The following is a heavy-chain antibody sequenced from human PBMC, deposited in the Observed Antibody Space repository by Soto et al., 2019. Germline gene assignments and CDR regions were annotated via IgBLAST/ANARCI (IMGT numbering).Heavy chain of an antibody. D-gene: IGHD2-2*02. CDR2: IYPGDSDT. V-gene: IGHV5-51*01. CDR1: GYSFTSYW. Sequence: EVQLVQSGAEVKKPGESLKISCKGSGYSFTSYWIGWVRQMPGKGLEWMGIIYPGDSDTRYSPSFQGQVTISADKSISTAYLQWSSLKASDTAMYYCARCKRTEVPAAIGDYYYYYGMDVWGQGTTVTVSS. CDR3: ARCKRTEVPAAIGDYYYYYGMDV. J-gene: IGHJ6*02.